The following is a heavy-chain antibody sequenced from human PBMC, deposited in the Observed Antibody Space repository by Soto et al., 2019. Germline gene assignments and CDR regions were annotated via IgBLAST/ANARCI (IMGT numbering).Heavy chain of an antibody. CDR2: LTGNRGAT. Sequence: EVQLSESGGGLVQPGGSLRLSCVGSGFTFGPYTMAWVRQAPGMGLECVSVLTGNRGATYYSDSVKGRFSISRDNSRNTLYLQMNDLRAGDTGVYYCAKTGPVTARTRFDYWGQGALVTVSS. J-gene: IGHJ4*02. V-gene: IGHV3-23*01. CDR3: AKTGPVTARTRFDY. D-gene: IGHD2-21*02. CDR1: GFTFGPYT.